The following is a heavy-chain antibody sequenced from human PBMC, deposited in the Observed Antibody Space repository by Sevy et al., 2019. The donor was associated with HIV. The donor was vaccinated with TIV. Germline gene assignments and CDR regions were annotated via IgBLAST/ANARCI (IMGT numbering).Heavy chain of an antibody. J-gene: IGHJ4*02. D-gene: IGHD3-9*01. CDR1: GFTFNSYA. CDR2: IRGAGSIT. V-gene: IGHV3-23*01. CDR3: ARNFVPDTTSYFGPLDY. Sequence: LSLTCAASGFTFNSYAMNWVRQAPGKGLEWLSAIRGAGSITFYADSVKGRFTISRDNSRNTLYLQMNSLRAEDTAIYYCARNFVPDTTSYFGPLDYWGRGTLVTVSS.